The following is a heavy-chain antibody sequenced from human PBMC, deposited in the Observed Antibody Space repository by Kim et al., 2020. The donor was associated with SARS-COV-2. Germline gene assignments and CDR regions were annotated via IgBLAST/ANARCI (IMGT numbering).Heavy chain of an antibody. V-gene: IGHV3-30*01. Sequence: NYVDSVKGRFTISRDNSKNTIFLQMNSLTPDDTDVYYCARRDFWSAYPFDYWGQGTLVTVSS. D-gene: IGHD3-3*01. J-gene: IGHJ4*02. CDR3: ARRDFWSAYPFDY.